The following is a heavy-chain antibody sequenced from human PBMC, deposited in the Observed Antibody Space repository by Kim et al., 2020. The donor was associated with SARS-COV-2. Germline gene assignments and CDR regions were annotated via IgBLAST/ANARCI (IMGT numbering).Heavy chain of an antibody. CDR1: AFNFGDYA. D-gene: IGHD6-19*01. V-gene: IGHV3-9*01. CDR2: ISWNNDDI. CDR3: AKSIAVAGSLNDPFNY. J-gene: IGHJ4*01. Sequence: GGSLRLSCVASAFNFGDYAMHWVRQAPGKGLEWVSSISWNNDDIGYADSVKGRFTISRDNAKNFLFLEMRSLGVEDTAFYYCAKSIAVAGSLNDPFNYWG.